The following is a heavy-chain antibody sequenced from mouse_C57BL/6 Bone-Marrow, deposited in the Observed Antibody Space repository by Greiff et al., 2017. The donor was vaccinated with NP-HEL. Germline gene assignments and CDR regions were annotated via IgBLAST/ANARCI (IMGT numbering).Heavy chain of an antibody. J-gene: IGHJ2*01. CDR3: ARHMSYGNMYYFDY. CDR1: GFTFSSYG. D-gene: IGHD2-1*01. CDR2: ISSGGSYT. Sequence: EVQRVESGGDLVKPGGSLKLSCAASGFTFSSYGMSWVRQTPDKRLEWVATISSGGSYTYYPDSVKGRFTISRDNAKNTLDLQMSSLKSEDTAMYYCARHMSYGNMYYFDYWGQGTTLTVSS. V-gene: IGHV5-6*01.